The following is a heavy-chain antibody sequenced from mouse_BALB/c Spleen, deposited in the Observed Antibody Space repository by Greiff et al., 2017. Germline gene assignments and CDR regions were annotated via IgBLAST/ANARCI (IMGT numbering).Heavy chain of an antibody. CDR2: INPSNGRT. Sequence: QVQLQQSGAELVKPGASVKLSCTASGYTFTSYWMHWVKQRPGQGLEWIGEINPSNGRTNYNEKFKSKATLTVDKSSSTAYMQLSSLTSEDSAVYYCATPAWFAYWGQGTLVTVSA. V-gene: IGHV1S81*02. J-gene: IGHJ3*01. CDR3: ATPAWFAY. CDR1: GYTFTSYW.